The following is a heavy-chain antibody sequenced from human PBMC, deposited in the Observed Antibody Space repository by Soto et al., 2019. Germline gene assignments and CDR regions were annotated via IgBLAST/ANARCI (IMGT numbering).Heavy chain of an antibody. Sequence: PGESLKISCKGSGYSFTSYWIGWVRQMPGKGLEWMGIIYPGDSDTRYSPSFQGQVTISADKSISTAYLQWSSLKASDTAMYYCARRKRYYDILTGYYSLPYMDVWGQGTTVTGSS. J-gene: IGHJ6*02. V-gene: IGHV5-51*01. CDR3: ARRKRYYDILTGYYSLPYMDV. CDR2: IYPGDSDT. CDR1: GYSFTSYW. D-gene: IGHD3-9*01.